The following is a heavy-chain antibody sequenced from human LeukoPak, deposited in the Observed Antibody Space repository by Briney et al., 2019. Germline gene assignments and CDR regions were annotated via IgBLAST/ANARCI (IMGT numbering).Heavy chain of an antibody. Sequence: WASVKVSCKASGYTFTSYDINWVRQATGQGLEWMGWMNPNSSNTGYAQKFQGRVTMTRNTSISTAYMELSSLRSEDTAVYYCARGLVTAIRNFYYYYYYGMDVWGQGTTVTVSS. J-gene: IGHJ6*02. CDR2: MNPNSSNT. CDR3: ARGLVTAIRNFYYYYYYGMDV. V-gene: IGHV1-8*01. D-gene: IGHD2-21*02. CDR1: GYTFTSYD.